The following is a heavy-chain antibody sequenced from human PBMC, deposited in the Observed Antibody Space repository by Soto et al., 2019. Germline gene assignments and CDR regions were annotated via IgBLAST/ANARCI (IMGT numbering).Heavy chain of an antibody. CDR1: GFTFSSYG. J-gene: IGHJ4*02. CDR3: AKDPVVVTGYFDY. D-gene: IGHD2-21*02. CDR2: ISYDGSNK. Sequence: QVQLVESGGGVVQPGRSLRLSCAASGFTFSSYGMHWVRQAPGKGLEWVAVISYDGSNKYYADSVKGRFTISRDNSKNTLYLQMNSLRAEDTAVYYCAKDPVVVTGYFDYWGQGTLVTVSS. V-gene: IGHV3-30*18.